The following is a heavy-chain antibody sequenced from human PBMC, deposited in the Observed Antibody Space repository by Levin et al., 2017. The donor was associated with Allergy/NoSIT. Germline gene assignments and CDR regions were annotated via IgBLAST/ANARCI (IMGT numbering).Heavy chain of an antibody. V-gene: IGHV3-53*01. Sequence: SGGSLRLSCTASGFTVSSNYMSWVRQAPGKGLEWVSVIYSGGSTSYADSVKGRFRISRDNSKNTLYLQMNSLRVEDTAMYYCARDSSSGWYSAYWGQGTLVTVSS. D-gene: IGHD6-19*01. CDR2: IYSGGST. CDR3: ARDSSSGWYSAY. J-gene: IGHJ4*02. CDR1: GFTVSSNY.